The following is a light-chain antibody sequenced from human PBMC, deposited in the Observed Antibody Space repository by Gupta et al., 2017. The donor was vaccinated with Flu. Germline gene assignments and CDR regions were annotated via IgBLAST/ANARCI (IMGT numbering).Light chain of an antibody. V-gene: IGKV1-33*01. J-gene: IGKJ3*01. Sequence: DIQMTQSPSSLSASVGDRVTITCQASQDISNYLNWNQQKPGKAPKLLIYDASNLETGVPSRFSGSGSGTDFTFTISSLQPEDIATYYCQQYDNLPWTFGPGTKVDIK. CDR2: DAS. CDR3: QQYDNLPWT. CDR1: QDISNY.